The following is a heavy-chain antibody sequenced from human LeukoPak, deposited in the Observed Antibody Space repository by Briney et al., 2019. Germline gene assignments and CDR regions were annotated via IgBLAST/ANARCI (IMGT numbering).Heavy chain of an antibody. CDR2: IYYSGST. Sequence: SETLSLTCTVSGGSISSYYWSWIRQPPGKGLEWIGYIYYSGSTNYNPSLKSRVTISVDTSKNQFSLKLSSVTAADTAVYYCARAPMWGSYTDYWGQGTLVTVSS. CDR1: GGSISSYY. V-gene: IGHV4-59*01. D-gene: IGHD1-26*01. J-gene: IGHJ4*02. CDR3: ARAPMWGSYTDY.